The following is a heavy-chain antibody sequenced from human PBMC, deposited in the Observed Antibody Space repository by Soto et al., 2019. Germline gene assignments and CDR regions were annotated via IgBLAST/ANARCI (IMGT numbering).Heavy chain of an antibody. V-gene: IGHV1-69*02. CDR3: ARHYGDYNGGY. D-gene: IGHD4-17*01. CDR1: GGTFSSYT. J-gene: IGHJ4*02. Sequence: QVQLVQSGAEVKKPGSSVKVSCKASGGTFSSYTISWVRQAPGQGLEWMGRIIPILGIANYAQKFQGRVTITADKSTSTAYIELSSLRSEDTAVYYCARHYGDYNGGYWGQGTRVTVSS. CDR2: IIPILGIA.